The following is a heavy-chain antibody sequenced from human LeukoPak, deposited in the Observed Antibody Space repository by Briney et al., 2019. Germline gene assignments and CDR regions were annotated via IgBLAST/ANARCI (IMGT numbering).Heavy chain of an antibody. J-gene: IGHJ4*02. CDR1: GTSTSSRNYY. Sequence: SETLSPACTLSGTSTSSRNYYWGWIRQPPGKGLAWIGSIFDSGTTYYNPSLKSRVTISVDTSKNQFSLKLRSVTAADTAVYYCAGRTIAVSKDAFDYWGQGTLVTVSS. CDR2: IFDSGTT. D-gene: IGHD6-19*01. CDR3: AGRTIAVSKDAFDY. V-gene: IGHV4-39*01.